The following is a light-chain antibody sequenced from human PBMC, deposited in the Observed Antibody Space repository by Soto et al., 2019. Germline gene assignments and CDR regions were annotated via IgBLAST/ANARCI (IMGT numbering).Light chain of an antibody. CDR1: QSVSDN. CDR2: GAS. Sequence: EIVMTQSPATLSVSPGERATLSCRASQSVSDNLAWYQQKPGQAPRLFIYGASARATGIPARFSGSGSGKEFTLTISSLQSEDCAVYYCQQYNNWPITFGQGTRLEIK. CDR3: QQYNNWPIT. V-gene: IGKV3-15*01. J-gene: IGKJ5*01.